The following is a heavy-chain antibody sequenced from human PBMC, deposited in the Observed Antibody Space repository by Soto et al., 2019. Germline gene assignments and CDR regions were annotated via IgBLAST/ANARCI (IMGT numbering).Heavy chain of an antibody. CDR3: ARDLAAAGSFDY. CDR1: GGTFSSYT. Sequence: SVKVSCKASGGTFSSYTISWVRQAPGQGLEWMGRIIPIPGIANYAQKFQGRVTITADKSTSTAYMELSSLRSEDTAVYYCARDLAAAGSFDYWGQGTLVTVSS. V-gene: IGHV1-69*04. J-gene: IGHJ4*02. D-gene: IGHD6-13*01. CDR2: IIPIPGIA.